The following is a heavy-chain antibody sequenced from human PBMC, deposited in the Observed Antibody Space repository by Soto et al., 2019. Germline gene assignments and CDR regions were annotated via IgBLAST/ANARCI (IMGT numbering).Heavy chain of an antibody. D-gene: IGHD6-13*01. J-gene: IGHJ4*02. CDR3: ARVLSSSWARTGFDLDY. Sequence: QVQLVQSGAEVKKPGSSVKVCCKASGGTFSSYAISWVRQAPGQGLEWMGGIIPIFGTANYAQKFQGRVTITADESTSTAYMELSSLRSEDTAVYYCARVLSSSWARTGFDLDYSGQGTLVTVSS. V-gene: IGHV1-69*01. CDR1: GGTFSSYA. CDR2: IIPIFGTA.